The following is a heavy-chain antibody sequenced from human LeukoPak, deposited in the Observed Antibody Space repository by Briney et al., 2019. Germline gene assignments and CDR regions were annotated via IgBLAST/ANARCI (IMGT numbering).Heavy chain of an antibody. J-gene: IGHJ4*02. CDR2: IYYSGST. CDR3: ASSFDTSGYYSD. D-gene: IGHD3-22*01. Sequence: SETLSLTCTVSGGSVSSGSYYWSWIRQPPGKGLEWIGYIYYSGSTNYNPSLKSRVTISVDTPKNQFSLKMTPVTAADTAVYFCASSFDTSGYYSDWGQGTLVTVSS. V-gene: IGHV4-61*01. CDR1: GGSVSSGSYY.